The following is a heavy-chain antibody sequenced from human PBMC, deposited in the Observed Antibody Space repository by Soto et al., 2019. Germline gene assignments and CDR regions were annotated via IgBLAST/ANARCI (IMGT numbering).Heavy chain of an antibody. CDR2: INSGGGST. D-gene: IGHD2-2*01. CDR1: GLTFSKFA. CDR3: GKDPLTIEHFYAVDF. Sequence: PGGSLRLSCAASGLTFSKFAMTWVRQAPGKGLEWVSSINSGGGSTYYADSVRGRFTISRDNSRNTLYLQMNSLRAEDTAVYFCGKDPLTIEHFYAVDFWGQGTPVTVSS. V-gene: IGHV3-23*01. J-gene: IGHJ6*02.